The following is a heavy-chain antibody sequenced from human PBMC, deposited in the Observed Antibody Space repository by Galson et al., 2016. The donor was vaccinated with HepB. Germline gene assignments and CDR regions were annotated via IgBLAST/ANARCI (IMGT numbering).Heavy chain of an antibody. CDR1: GGSISRTSYF. D-gene: IGHD4-17*01. CDR3: ASGATTVTTIDY. Sequence: SETLSLTCTVSGGSISRTSYFWGWIRQPPGKGLEWIGSVYYSGTIYHNPSLLSQITISVDTSKNQFSLRLSSVTAADTAVYYCASGATTVTTIDYWGQGTLVTVSS. J-gene: IGHJ4*02. V-gene: IGHV4-39*01. CDR2: VYYSGTI.